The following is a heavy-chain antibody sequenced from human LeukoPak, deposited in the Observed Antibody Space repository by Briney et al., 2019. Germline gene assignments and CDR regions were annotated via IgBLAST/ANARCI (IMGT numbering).Heavy chain of an antibody. CDR1: GGSFSGYY. V-gene: IGHV4-34*01. CDR2: INHSGST. D-gene: IGHD3-22*01. J-gene: IGHJ4*02. CDR3: ARSSSGYLRYYFDY. Sequence: SETLSLTCAVYGGSFSGYYWSWIPQPPGKGLEWIGEINHSGSTNYNPSLKSRVTISVDTSKTQFSLKLSSVIAADRAVYYCARSSSGYLRYYFDYWGQGTLVTVSS.